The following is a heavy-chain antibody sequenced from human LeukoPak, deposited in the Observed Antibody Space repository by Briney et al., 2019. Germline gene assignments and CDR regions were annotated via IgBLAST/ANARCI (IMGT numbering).Heavy chain of an antibody. CDR1: GGSISSYY. V-gene: IGHV4-59*01. D-gene: IGHD3-22*01. CDR2: IYYSGST. J-gene: IGHJ4*02. Sequence: SETLSLTCTVSGGSISSYYWSWIRQPPGKGLEWIGYIYYSGSTNYNPSLKSRVTISVDTSKNHFSLKLSSVTAADTAVYYCARGQWLPVFDFWGQGTLVTVSS. CDR3: ARGQWLPVFDF.